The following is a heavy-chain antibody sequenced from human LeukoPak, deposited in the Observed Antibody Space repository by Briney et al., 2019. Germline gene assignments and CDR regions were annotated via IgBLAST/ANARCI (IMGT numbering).Heavy chain of an antibody. CDR1: GFTFSNYW. J-gene: IGHJ5*01. CDR2: IKQDGSEQ. D-gene: IGHD1-26*01. CDR3: ARDTSSIVGPRFDS. V-gene: IGHV3-7*01. Sequence: GGSLRLSCAASGFTFSNYWMSWVRQAPGKGLECVAIIKQDGSEQYYVDSVKGRFTISRDNAENSLYLQMNGLRAEDTAVYYCARDTSSIVGPRFDSWGQGTLVTVSS.